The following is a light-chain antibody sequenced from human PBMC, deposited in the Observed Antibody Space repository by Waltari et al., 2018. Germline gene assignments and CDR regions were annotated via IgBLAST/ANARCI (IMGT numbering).Light chain of an antibody. CDR1: WSNIGAGYD. Sequence: QSVLTQPPSVSGAPGQRVTISCTGSWSNIGAGYDVHWYQQLPGKAPTLLVYGVNTRPPGAPDRFFGSKSGTSASLASPGLQPEDEADYYCQSYDTSLGVVFGGGTKLTVL. CDR3: QSYDTSLGVV. V-gene: IGLV1-40*01. J-gene: IGLJ2*01. CDR2: GVN.